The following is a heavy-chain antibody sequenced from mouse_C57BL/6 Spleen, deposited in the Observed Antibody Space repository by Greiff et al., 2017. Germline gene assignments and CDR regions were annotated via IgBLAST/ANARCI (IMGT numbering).Heavy chain of an antibody. D-gene: IGHD3-3*01. J-gene: IGHJ3*01. CDR3: AREGATRAPSY. CDR2: ISDGGSYT. Sequence: EVQLVESGGGLVKPGGSLKLSCAASGFTFSSYAMSWVRQTPEKSLEWVATISDGGSYTFYPDNVKGRFTISRDNAKNNLYLQMSHLKSEDTAMYYCAREGATRAPSYWGQGTLVTVSA. V-gene: IGHV5-4*01. CDR1: GFTFSSYA.